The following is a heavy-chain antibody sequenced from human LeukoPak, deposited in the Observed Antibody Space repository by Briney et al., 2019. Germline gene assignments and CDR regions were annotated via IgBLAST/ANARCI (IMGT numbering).Heavy chain of an antibody. CDR2: ISYDGSNK. CDR3: ARDPEDCSGGSCYSYVAVAGTHFDY. V-gene: IGHV3-30-3*01. Sequence: GGSLRLSCAASGFTFSSYAMHWVRQAPGKGLEWVAVISYDGSNKYYADSVKGRFTISRDNPKNTLYLQMNSLRAEDTAVYYCARDPEDCSGGSCYSYVAVAGTHFDYWGQGTLVTVSS. J-gene: IGHJ4*02. CDR1: GFTFSSYA. D-gene: IGHD2-15*01.